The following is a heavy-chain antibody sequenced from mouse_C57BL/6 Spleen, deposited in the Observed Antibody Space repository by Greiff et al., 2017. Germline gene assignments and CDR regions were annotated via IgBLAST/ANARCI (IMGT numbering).Heavy chain of an antibody. Sequence: QVQLQQPGAELVRPGTSVKLSCKASGYTFTSYWMHWVKQRPGQGLEWIGVIDPSDSYTNYNQKFKGKATLAVDTSSSTAYMQLSSLTSEDSAVYYCARTVVPHFDYWGQGTTLTVAS. D-gene: IGHD1-1*01. CDR2: IDPSDSYT. CDR3: ARTVVPHFDY. J-gene: IGHJ2*01. CDR1: GYTFTSYW. V-gene: IGHV1-59*01.